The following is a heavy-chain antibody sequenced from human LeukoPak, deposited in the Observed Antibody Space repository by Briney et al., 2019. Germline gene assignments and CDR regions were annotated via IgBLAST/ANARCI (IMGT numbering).Heavy chain of an antibody. CDR1: GFTFSSYA. V-gene: IGHV3-23*01. Sequence: GGSLRLSCAASGFTFSSYAMSWVRQAPGKGLEWVSAISGSGGSTYYADSVKGRFTISRDNSKNTLYLQMNSLRAEDTAVYYCAKGNAMIVVEGLDYWGQGTLVTVSS. CDR3: AKGNAMIVVEGLDY. J-gene: IGHJ4*02. CDR2: ISGSGGST. D-gene: IGHD3-22*01.